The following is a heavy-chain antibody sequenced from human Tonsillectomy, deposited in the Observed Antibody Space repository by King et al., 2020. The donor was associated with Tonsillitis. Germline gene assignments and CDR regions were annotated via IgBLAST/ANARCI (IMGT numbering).Heavy chain of an antibody. Sequence: QLQESGPGVVKPSETLSLTCTVSGGSISTSDQYWAWIRQPPGKGLEWIGYMYNTWTTFYNPSLKSRITISGGTSENRFSLKLRSVTAADTAVYFCARYVSGSFDYWGQGALVTVSS. CDR3: ARYVSGSFDY. D-gene: IGHD1-26*01. V-gene: IGHV4-39*01. CDR1: GGSISTSDQY. CDR2: MYNTWTT. J-gene: IGHJ4*02.